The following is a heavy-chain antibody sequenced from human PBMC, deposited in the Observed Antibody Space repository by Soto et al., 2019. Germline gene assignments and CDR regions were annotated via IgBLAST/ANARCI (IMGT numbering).Heavy chain of an antibody. CDR1: GGTFSSYA. CDR3: ARRVGATRGYYFDY. V-gene: IGHV1-69*12. J-gene: IGHJ4*02. Sequence: QVQLVQSGAEVKKPGSSVKVSCKASGGTFSSYAISWVRQAPGQGLEWMGGIIPIFGTANYAQKFQGRVTITADESTSTAYRELSSLRSEDTAVYYCARRVGATRGYYFDYWGQGTLVTVSS. D-gene: IGHD1-26*01. CDR2: IIPIFGTA.